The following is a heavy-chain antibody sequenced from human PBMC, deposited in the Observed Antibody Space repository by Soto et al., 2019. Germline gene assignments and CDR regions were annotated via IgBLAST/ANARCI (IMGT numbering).Heavy chain of an antibody. CDR3: ARDKITGLFDY. CDR1: GGSFSGYY. CDR2: INHSGST. J-gene: IGHJ4*02. Sequence: SETLSLTCTVSGGSFSGYYWTWFRQPPGTGLEWIGEINHSGSTNYNPSLKSRVTISVDTSKNQFSLKLTSVTAADTAVYYCARDKITGLFDYWGQGTLVTVSS. D-gene: IGHD2-8*02. V-gene: IGHV4-34*01.